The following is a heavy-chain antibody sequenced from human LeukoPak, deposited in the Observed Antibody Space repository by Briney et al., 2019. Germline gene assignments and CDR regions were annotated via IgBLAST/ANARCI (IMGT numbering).Heavy chain of an antibody. CDR1: GYTFTGYY. J-gene: IGHJ4*02. Sequence: ASVKVSCKASGYTFTGYYMHWVRQAPGQGLEWMGWINPNSGGTNYAQKFQGRVTMTRDTSISTAYMELSRLRSDDTAVYYCAIGGNSGYDFLIGAIDYWGQGTLVTASS. CDR3: AIGGNSGYDFLIGAIDY. CDR2: INPNSGGT. D-gene: IGHD5-12*01. V-gene: IGHV1-2*02.